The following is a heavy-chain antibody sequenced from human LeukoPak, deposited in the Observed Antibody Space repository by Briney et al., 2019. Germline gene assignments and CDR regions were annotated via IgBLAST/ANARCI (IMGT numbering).Heavy chain of an antibody. Sequence: GGSLRLSCAASEFILSNWWMTWVCQAPGKGLEWVASIKPDGSENYYVDSVKGRFTVSRDNARSSLYLQMNSLRAEDTAVYYCARGHYGMDVWGQGTTVTVSS. J-gene: IGHJ6*02. CDR1: EFILSNWW. CDR2: IKPDGSEN. CDR3: ARGHYGMDV. V-gene: IGHV3-7*01.